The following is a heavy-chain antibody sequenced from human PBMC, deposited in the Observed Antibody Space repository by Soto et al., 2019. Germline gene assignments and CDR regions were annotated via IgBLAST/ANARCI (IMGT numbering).Heavy chain of an antibody. CDR1: GYTFTSYG. V-gene: IGHV1-18*01. CDR3: ARYKHGPLACTFDP. J-gene: IGHJ5*02. Sequence: ASVKVSCKASGYTFTSYGISWVRQAPGQGLEWMGWISAYNGNTNYAQKLQGRVTMTTDTSTSTAYMELRSLRSDDTAVYYCARYKHGPLACTFDPWGQGTLVTVSS. D-gene: IGHD1-20*01. CDR2: ISAYNGNT.